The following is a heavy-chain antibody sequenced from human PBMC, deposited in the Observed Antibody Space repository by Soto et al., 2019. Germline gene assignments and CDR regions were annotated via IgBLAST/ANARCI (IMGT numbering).Heavy chain of an antibody. CDR2: IHSDGTST. Sequence: EVQLVESGGGLVQPAESLRLSCAASGFTFDYYWMHWVRQAPGKGLVWVSRIHSDGTSTTYADSVKGRFTISRDNAKNTLSLQMNSLRAEDTAVYYCARGDRGAFDLWGQGTVVTFSS. CDR3: ARGDRGAFDL. J-gene: IGHJ3*01. V-gene: IGHV3-74*01. CDR1: GFTFDYYW.